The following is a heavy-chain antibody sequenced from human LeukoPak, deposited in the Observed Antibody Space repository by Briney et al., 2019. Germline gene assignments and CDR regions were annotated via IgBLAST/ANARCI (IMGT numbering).Heavy chain of an antibody. Sequence: PSETLSLTCTVSGGSISSGSYYWSWIRQPAGQGLEWIGRIYTSGSTNYNPSLKSRVTISVDTSKNQFSLKLSSVTAADTAVYYCARETYYYGSGFSGFDPWGQGTLVTVSS. CDR3: ARETYYYGSGFSGFDP. D-gene: IGHD3-10*01. CDR2: IYTSGST. V-gene: IGHV4-61*02. CDR1: GGSISSGSYY. J-gene: IGHJ5*02.